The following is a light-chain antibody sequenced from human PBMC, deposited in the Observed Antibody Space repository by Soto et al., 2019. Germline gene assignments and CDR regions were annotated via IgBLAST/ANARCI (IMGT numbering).Light chain of an antibody. CDR2: EVS. CDR3: SSYTVTRML. V-gene: IGLV2-8*01. CDR1: SSDVGGYNY. Sequence: QSALTQPPSASGSPGQSVTISCTGTSSDVGGYNYVSWYQQYPGKAPKLMIYEVSKRPSGVPDRFSGSKSGNTASLTVSGLRAEDEADYYCSSYTVTRMLFGGGTKVTVL. J-gene: IGLJ2*01.